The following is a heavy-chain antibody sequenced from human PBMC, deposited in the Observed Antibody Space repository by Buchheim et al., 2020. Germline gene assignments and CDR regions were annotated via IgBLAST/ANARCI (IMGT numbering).Heavy chain of an antibody. V-gene: IGHV4-61*01. CDR1: GGSISSGNYY. CDR2: VYYSWST. D-gene: IGHD2/OR15-2a*01. Sequence: QVQLQESGPGLVKPSETLSLTCTVSGGSISSGNYYWTWIRQPPGKGLEWIGYVYYSWSTTYNPSLKSRVSISVDTSKHQFSLRLNSMTAADTAVYYCAREVFHWGRGTL. CDR3: AREVFH. J-gene: IGHJ4*02.